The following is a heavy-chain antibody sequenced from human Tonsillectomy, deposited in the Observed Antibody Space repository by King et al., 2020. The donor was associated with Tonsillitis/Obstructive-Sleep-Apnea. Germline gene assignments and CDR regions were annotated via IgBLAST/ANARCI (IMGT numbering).Heavy chain of an antibody. J-gene: IGHJ4*02. CDR1: GGSINSGGYY. CDR3: ARSGGLNRPINY. V-gene: IGHV4-31*03. D-gene: IGHD2/OR15-2a*01. Sequence: LQLQESGPGLVKPSQTLSLTCTVSGGSINSGGYYWSWIRQHPGKGLEWIGYIYYSGSTNYNPSLKSRVTISVDSSKNQFSLKLSSVTAADTAVYYCARSGGLNRPINYWGQGTLVTVSS. CDR2: IYYSGST.